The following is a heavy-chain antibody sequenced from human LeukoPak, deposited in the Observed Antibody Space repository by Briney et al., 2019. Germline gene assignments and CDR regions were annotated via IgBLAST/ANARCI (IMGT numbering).Heavy chain of an antibody. V-gene: IGHV3-64*04. CDR3: AMGIHQKNDY. CDR2: ISSNEYDT. Sequence: GRSLRLSCAASGFTFSAYFMHWVRQAPGKGLEYVSSISSNEYDTYYADSVKGRFTISRDNAKNSLYLQMNSLRAEDTAVYYCAMGIHQKNDYWGQGTLVTVSS. CDR1: GFTFSAYF. D-gene: IGHD5-18*01. J-gene: IGHJ4*02.